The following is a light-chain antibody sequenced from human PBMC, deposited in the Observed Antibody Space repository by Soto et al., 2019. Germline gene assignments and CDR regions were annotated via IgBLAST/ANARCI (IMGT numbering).Light chain of an antibody. CDR1: QSVYSN. V-gene: IGKV3D-15*01. CDR3: QQLTDWPPQWT. CDR2: GAS. Sequence: EIVLTQSPATLSVSPVERSTLSCRASQSVYSNLAWYQQKPGQAPRFLIYGASTRATGIPARFSGSGSGTDFTLTISSLEPEDFAVYYCQQLTDWPPQWTFGQGTKVDIK. J-gene: IGKJ1*01.